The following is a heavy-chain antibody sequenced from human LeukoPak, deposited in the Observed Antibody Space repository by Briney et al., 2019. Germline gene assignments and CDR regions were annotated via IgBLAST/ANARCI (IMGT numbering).Heavy chain of an antibody. J-gene: IGHJ4*02. CDR2: IWYDGSNK. Sequence: GGSLRLSCAASGFTSSSYGMHWVRQAPGKGLEWVAVIWYDGSNKYYADSVKGRFTISRDNSKNTLYLQMNSLRAEDTAVYYCATDYADYDSSGYGFDYWGQGTLVTVSS. V-gene: IGHV3-33*01. CDR1: GFTSSSYG. D-gene: IGHD3-22*01. CDR3: ATDYADYDSSGYGFDY.